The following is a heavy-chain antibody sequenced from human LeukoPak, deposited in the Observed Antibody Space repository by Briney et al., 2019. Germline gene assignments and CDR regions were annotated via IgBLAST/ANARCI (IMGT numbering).Heavy chain of an antibody. CDR1: GGSISSGNYY. CDR2: IYHSGST. J-gene: IGHJ5*02. V-gene: IGHV4-31*03. CDR3: AADPVHGFANWFDP. Sequence: SETLSLTCTVSGGSISSGNYYWSWIRQHPGKGLEWIGDIYHSGSTSYNPSLKSRVSISVDTSKNQFYLKLSSVTAADTAVYYCAADPVHGFANWFDPWGQGTLVTVSS. D-gene: IGHD5-24*01.